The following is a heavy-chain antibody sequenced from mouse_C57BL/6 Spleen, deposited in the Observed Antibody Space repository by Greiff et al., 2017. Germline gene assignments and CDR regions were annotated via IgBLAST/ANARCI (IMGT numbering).Heavy chain of an antibody. Sequence: VQLQQSGPVLVKPGASVKMSCKASGYTFTDYYMNWVKQSHGKSLEWIGVINPYNGGTSYNQKFKGKATLTVDKSSSTAYMELNSLTSEDSAVXYCARANYGRDGYYYAMDYWGQGTSVTVSS. CDR2: INPYNGGT. J-gene: IGHJ4*01. CDR1: GYTFTDYY. D-gene: IGHD1-1*01. V-gene: IGHV1-19*01. CDR3: ARANYGRDGYYYAMDY.